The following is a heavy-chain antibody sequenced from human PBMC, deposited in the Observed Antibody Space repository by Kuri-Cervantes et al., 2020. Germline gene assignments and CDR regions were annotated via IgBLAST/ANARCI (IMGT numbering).Heavy chain of an antibody. CDR1: GFTFSSYG. V-gene: IGHV3-33*01. D-gene: IGHD3-9*01. Sequence: GGSLRLSCAASGFTFSSYGMHWVRQAPGKGLEWVAVIWYDGSNKYYADSVKGRFTISRDNSKNTLYLQMNSLRAEDTAVYYCARDAGRYFDWLLSPYYYYYGMDVWGQGTTVTVSS. CDR3: ARDAGRYFDWLLSPYYYYYGMDV. CDR2: IWYDGSNK. J-gene: IGHJ6*02.